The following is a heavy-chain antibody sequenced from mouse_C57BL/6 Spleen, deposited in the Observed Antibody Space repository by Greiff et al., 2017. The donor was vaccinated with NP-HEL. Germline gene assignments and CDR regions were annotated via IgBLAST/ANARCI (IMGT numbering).Heavy chain of an antibody. D-gene: IGHD2-4*01. CDR3: ARREYDDYDDSYAMDY. CDR2: IDPANGNT. Sequence: EVQLQQSVAELVRPGASVKLSCTASGFNIKNTYMHWVKQRPEQGLEWIGRIDPANGNTKYAPKFQGKATITADTSSNTAYLQLSSLTSEDTAIYYCARREYDDYDDSYAMDYWGQGTSVTVSS. J-gene: IGHJ4*01. V-gene: IGHV14-3*01. CDR1: GFNIKNTY.